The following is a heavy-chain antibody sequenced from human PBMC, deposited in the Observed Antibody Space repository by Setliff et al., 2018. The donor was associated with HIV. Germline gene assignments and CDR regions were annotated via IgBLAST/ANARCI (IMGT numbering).Heavy chain of an antibody. CDR3: ARGTGSYSYFDS. CDR1: DVTPSNYA. D-gene: IGHD1-26*01. Sequence: SVKVSCKVSDVTPSNYALNWVRQAPRQGLEWMGAIIPVFATANYAQKFPGRVTITADESTLTAYMELSSLTSEDTAVYFCARGTGSYSYFDSWGLGTLVTVSS. J-gene: IGHJ4*02. V-gene: IGHV1-69*13. CDR2: IIPVFATA.